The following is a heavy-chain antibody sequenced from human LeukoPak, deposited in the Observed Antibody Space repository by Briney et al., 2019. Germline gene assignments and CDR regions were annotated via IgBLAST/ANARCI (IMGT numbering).Heavy chain of an antibody. CDR2: IKQDGSEE. CDR3: ARSCSSTSCYQRGMDV. V-gene: IGHV3-7*01. Sequence: GGSLRLSCAASGFTFSSYWMSWVRQAPGKGLEWVANIKQDGSEEYYVDSVKGRFTISRDNAKNSLYLQMNSLRAEDTAVYYCARSCSSTSCYQRGMDVWGQGTTVTVSS. D-gene: IGHD2-2*01. CDR1: GFTFSSYW. J-gene: IGHJ6*02.